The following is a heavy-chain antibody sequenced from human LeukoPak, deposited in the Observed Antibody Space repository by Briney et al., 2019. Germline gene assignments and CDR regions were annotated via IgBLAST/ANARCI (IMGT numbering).Heavy chain of an antibody. V-gene: IGHV4-59*01. Sequence: PSETLSLTCAVSGGSISSYYWSWIRQPPGKGLEWIGYIYYSGSTNYNPSLKSRVTISVDTSKNQFSLKLSSVTAADTAVYYCAREKPHSHDAFDIWGQGTMVTVSS. CDR1: GGSISSYY. CDR3: AREKPHSHDAFDI. J-gene: IGHJ3*02. CDR2: IYYSGST.